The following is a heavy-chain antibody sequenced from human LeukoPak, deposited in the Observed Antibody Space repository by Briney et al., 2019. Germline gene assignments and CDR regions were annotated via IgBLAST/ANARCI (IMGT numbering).Heavy chain of an antibody. Sequence: GGSLRLSCAVSGITLSNYGLSWVRHPPGQGLDWVSVICASDADTYSSDSSHSRLTVSRDNYKHTLFLHMSSLRAEDTAVYFCATRPRDSGGYCLGAFDGWGQGTMVTVTS. J-gene: IGHJ3*01. V-gene: IGHV3-23*01. D-gene: IGHD3-22*01. CDR1: GITLSNYG. CDR3: ATRPRDSGGYCLGAFDG. CDR2: ICASDADT.